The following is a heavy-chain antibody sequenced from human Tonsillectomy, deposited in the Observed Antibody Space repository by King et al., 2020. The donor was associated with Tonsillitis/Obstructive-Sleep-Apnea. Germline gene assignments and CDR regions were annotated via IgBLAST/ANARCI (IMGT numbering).Heavy chain of an antibody. J-gene: IGHJ4*02. V-gene: IGHV3-49*03. D-gene: IGHD6-13*01. CDR3: ARPGEFRYSSSWFDC. CDR1: GFSFSDYA. Sequence: VQLVESGGGLIQPGRSLRLSCTTSGFSFSDYAMTWFRQTPGKGPEWVGFIRSKAYGGTREYAPSLNDRFTISRDDSKGIAYLHMNSLKIEDTAVYYCARPGEFRYSSSWFDCWGQGTLVTVSS. CDR2: IRSKAYGGTR.